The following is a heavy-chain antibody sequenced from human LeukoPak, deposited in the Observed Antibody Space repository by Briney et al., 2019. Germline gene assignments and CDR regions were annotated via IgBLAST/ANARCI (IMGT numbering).Heavy chain of an antibody. V-gene: IGHV3-11*01. Sequence: GGSLRLSCAATGFTFSDYYMSWIRQAPGKGLEWLSYINYSGSDRYYADSVKGRFTISRDNAKNSLYLQMNSLKADGTAVYYCARDIAVAGYWGQGTLVTVSS. CDR3: ARDIAVAGY. CDR2: INYSGSDR. D-gene: IGHD6-19*01. J-gene: IGHJ4*02. CDR1: GFTFSDYY.